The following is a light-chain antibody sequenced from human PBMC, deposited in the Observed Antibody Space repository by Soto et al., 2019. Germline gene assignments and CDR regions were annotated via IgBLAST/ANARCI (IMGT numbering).Light chain of an antibody. CDR3: QQLKTYAPA. CDR2: AAS. CDR1: QGISTY. V-gene: IGKV1-9*01. Sequence: IQLTQSPSSLSASVGDRVSVTCRASQGISTYLAWYQQKPGKAPKLLIYAASILQSGVPSRFSGSGSWKDFTLTISSPQSEDFETYYCQQLKTYAPAFGGETKVQVK. J-gene: IGKJ4*01.